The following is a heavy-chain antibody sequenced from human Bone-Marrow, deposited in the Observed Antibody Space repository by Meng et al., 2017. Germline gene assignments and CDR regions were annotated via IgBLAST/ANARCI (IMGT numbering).Heavy chain of an antibody. D-gene: IGHD6-25*01. CDR2: INTKSGDT. CDR3: ARDEDISAAGKLFGDY. J-gene: IGHJ4*02. V-gene: IGHV1-2*02. CDR1: GYNFPSYK. Sequence: LHAEVAVKNRGSTITYSSKPTGYNFPSYKSPAARRAPGQRLEWMGWINTKSGDTHYAQKFQARVTMTGDTSISTAYMELSGLISDDTAMYYCARDEDISAAGKLFGDYWGQGTLVTVSS.